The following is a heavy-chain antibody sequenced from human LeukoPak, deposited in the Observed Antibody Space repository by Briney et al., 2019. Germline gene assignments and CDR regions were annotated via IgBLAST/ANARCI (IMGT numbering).Heavy chain of an antibody. J-gene: IGHJ4*02. V-gene: IGHV4-34*01. Sequence: ESSETLSLTCAVYGGSFSGYYWSWIRQPPGKGLEWIEEINHSGSTNYNPSLKSRVTISVDTSKNQFSLKLSSVTAADTAVYYCARGGRIAVAGTILFDYWGQGTLVTVSS. CDR1: GGSFSGYY. D-gene: IGHD6-19*01. CDR2: INHSGST. CDR3: ARGGRIAVAGTILFDY.